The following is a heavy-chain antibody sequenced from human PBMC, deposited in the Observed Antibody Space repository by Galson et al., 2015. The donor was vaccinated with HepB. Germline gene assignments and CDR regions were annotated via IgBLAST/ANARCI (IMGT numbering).Heavy chain of an antibody. CDR2: ISSSSSYI. CDR1: GFTFSSYS. Sequence: SLRLSCAASGFTFSSYSMNWVRQAPGKGLEWVSSISSSSSYIYYADSVKGRFTISRDNAKNSLYLQMNSLRAEDTAVYYCARDGGYCSSTSCYRFFDYWGQGTLVTVSS. J-gene: IGHJ4*02. V-gene: IGHV3-21*01. D-gene: IGHD2-2*01. CDR3: ARDGGYCSSTSCYRFFDY.